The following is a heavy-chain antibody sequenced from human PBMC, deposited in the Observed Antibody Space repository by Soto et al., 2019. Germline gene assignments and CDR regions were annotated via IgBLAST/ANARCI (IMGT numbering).Heavy chain of an antibody. V-gene: IGHV3-21*01. CDR1: GFMFSAYT. J-gene: IGHJ1*01. Sequence: PGGSLRLSCAASGFMFSAYTMNWVRQAPGKGLEWLSSISDDSTYIDYADSLRGRFTVSRDNARKSLYLQMDSLGPEDTGVYYCATPYYFNHWGPGXLVTVYS. CDR3: ATPYYFNH. CDR2: ISDDSTYI. D-gene: IGHD3-16*01.